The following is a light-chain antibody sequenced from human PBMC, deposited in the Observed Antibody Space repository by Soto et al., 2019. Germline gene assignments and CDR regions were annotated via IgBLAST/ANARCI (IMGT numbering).Light chain of an antibody. Sequence: AIQMTQSPSSFSASTGDRVTITCRASQRISSYLAWYQQKPGKAPRLLIYAASTLQSGVPSRFSGSGSGTDFTLTISFLQSEDFATYSCQQYYTYPLTFGGGNKVEIK. CDR2: AAS. V-gene: IGKV1-8*01. J-gene: IGKJ4*01. CDR3: QQYYTYPLT. CDR1: QRISSY.